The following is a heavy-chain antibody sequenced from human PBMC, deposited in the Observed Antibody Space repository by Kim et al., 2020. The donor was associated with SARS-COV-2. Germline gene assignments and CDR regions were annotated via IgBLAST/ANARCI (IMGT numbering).Heavy chain of an antibody. V-gene: IGHV5-51*01. CDR2: IYPGDSDT. D-gene: IGHD1-26*01. CDR1: GYSFTSYW. J-gene: IGHJ3*02. Sequence: GESLKISCKGSGYSFTSYWIGWVRQMPGKGLEWMGIIYPGDSDTRYSPSFQGQVTISADKSISTAYLQWSSLKASDTAMYYCARPMRPFSGSYSSGTAFDIWGLGTMVTVSS. CDR3: ARPMRPFSGSYSSGTAFDI.